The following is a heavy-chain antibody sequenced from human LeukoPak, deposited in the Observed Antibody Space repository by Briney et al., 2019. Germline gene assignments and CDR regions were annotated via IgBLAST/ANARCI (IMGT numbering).Heavy chain of an antibody. Sequence: PGRSLRLSCAASGFTFDDYAMHWVRQAPGKGLEWVSGISWNSGSIGYADSVKGRFTISRDNAKNTLNLQMNSLRVEDTAVYYCATIFEFWGQGILVTVSS. CDR2: ISWNSGSI. CDR3: ATIFEF. J-gene: IGHJ4*02. V-gene: IGHV3-9*01. CDR1: GFTFDDYA.